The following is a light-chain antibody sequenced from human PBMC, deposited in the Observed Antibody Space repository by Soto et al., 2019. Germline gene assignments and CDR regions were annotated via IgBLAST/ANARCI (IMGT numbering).Light chain of an antibody. CDR1: SSDVGAYDF. Sequence: QPVLTQPASVSGSPGQSITISCTGTSSDVGAYDFVSWYQHYPGKAPKLVTFDVTHRPPGISDRFSGSKSANTASLTISGLQAEDEAVYYCSSYTTRSTRVFGGGTKLTVL. J-gene: IGLJ2*01. CDR3: SSYTTRSTRV. V-gene: IGLV2-14*01. CDR2: DVT.